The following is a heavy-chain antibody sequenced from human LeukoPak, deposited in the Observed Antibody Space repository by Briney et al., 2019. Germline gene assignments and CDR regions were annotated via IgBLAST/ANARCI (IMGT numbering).Heavy chain of an antibody. D-gene: IGHD3-10*01. CDR2: IRYDELQD. J-gene: IGHJ6*02. CDR1: GFTFRNHG. V-gene: IGHV3-30*02. Sequence: PGGSLRLSCATSGFTFRNHGMHWVRQAPGKGLEWVAFIRYDELQDYYADSVRGRFTISRDNSKNTLYLQMNSLRAEDTAVYYCARDIVQFGEDLGYGMDVWGQGTTVTVSS. CDR3: ARDIVQFGEDLGYGMDV.